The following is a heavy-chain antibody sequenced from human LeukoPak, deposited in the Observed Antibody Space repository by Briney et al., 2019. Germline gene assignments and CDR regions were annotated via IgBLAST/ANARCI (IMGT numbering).Heavy chain of an antibody. CDR3: AKDGGLWVSAHWGDS. CDR2: ITTSDGNT. Sequence: RAGGSLRLSCAASGFTFSSYAMRWVRQAPGKGLEWVSTITTSDGNTYYADSVKGRFTVSRDNSKNTLFLQMNSLRAEDTAVYYCAKDGGLWVSAHWGDSWGRGTLVTVSS. CDR1: GFTFSSYA. D-gene: IGHD7-27*01. J-gene: IGHJ4*02. V-gene: IGHV3-23*01.